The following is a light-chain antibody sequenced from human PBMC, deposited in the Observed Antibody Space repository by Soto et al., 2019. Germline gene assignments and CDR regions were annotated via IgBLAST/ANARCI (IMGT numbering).Light chain of an antibody. CDR1: SSNIGAGYD. J-gene: IGLJ3*02. Sequence: QSVLTQPPSVSGAPGQRVTISCTGSSSNIGAGYDVHWYQQLPGTAPKLLIYGNSNRSSGVPDRFSGSKSGTSASLSITGLQAEDEADYYCQSYDSSLRGVFGGGTKLTVL. V-gene: IGLV1-40*01. CDR2: GNS. CDR3: QSYDSSLRGV.